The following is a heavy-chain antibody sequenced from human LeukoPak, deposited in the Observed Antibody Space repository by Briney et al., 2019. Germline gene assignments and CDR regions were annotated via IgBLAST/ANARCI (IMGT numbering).Heavy chain of an antibody. Sequence: SETLSLTCTVSGGSISSSSYYWGWIRQPPGKGLEWIGSIYYSGSAYYNPSLKSRVTISVDTSKNQFSLKLSSVTAADTAVYYCATLNYGDYPGDYWGQGTLVTVSS. V-gene: IGHV4-39*07. D-gene: IGHD4-17*01. CDR3: ATLNYGDYPGDY. CDR2: IYYSGSA. J-gene: IGHJ4*02. CDR1: GGSISSSSYY.